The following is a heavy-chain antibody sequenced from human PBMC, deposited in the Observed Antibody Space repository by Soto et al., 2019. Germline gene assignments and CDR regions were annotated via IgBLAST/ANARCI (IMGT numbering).Heavy chain of an antibody. CDR1: GGSISSIPYS. CDR2: ILQSGSA. D-gene: IGHD5-18*01. Sequence: QLHLQESGSGLVKPSQTLSLTCAVSGGSISSIPYSWSWIRQPPGQGLEWIGYILQSGSAYYNPSLKSRATISVDTSKNQFSLNLSSMTAGDTAVYYCARTGSRYGANAFDLWGQGTIVTVSS. CDR3: ARTGSRYGANAFDL. V-gene: IGHV4-30-2*01. J-gene: IGHJ3*01.